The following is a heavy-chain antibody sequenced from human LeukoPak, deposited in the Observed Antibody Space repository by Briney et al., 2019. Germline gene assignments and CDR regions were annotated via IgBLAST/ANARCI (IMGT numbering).Heavy chain of an antibody. D-gene: IGHD6-13*01. J-gene: IGHJ4*02. V-gene: IGHV4-39*01. CDR1: GGSITSSKYY. CDR3: ARQTAPGIAAV. Sequence: SETLSLTCTVSGGSITSSKYYWGWIRQPPGKGLEWIGSIHYTGITYYNPSLKTRVTISVDTSKNQFSLTLSSVTAADTSVYYCARQTAPGIAAVWGQGTLVTVSS. CDR2: IHYTGIT.